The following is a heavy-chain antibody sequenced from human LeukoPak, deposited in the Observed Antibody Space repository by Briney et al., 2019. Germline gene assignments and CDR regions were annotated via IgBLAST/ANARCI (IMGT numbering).Heavy chain of an antibody. CDR2: IYTSGST. J-gene: IGHJ4*02. CDR3: ARVRSLLWFGESLYYFDY. V-gene: IGHV4-61*02. Sequence: PSETLSLTCTVSGGSISSGSYYWGWIRQPAGQGLEWIGRIYTSGSTNYNPSLKSRVTISVDTSNNQFSLKLSSVTAADTAVYYCARVRSLLWFGESLYYFDYTGQGTPVTASS. CDR1: GGSISSGSYY. D-gene: IGHD3-10*01.